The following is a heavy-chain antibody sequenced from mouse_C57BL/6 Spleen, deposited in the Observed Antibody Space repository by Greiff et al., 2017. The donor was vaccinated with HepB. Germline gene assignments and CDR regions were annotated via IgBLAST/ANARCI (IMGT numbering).Heavy chain of an antibody. CDR3: ATITTVVATGFDY. D-gene: IGHD1-1*01. CDR2: IYPRDGST. V-gene: IGHV1-85*01. CDR1: GYTFTSYD. Sequence: LVESGPELVKPGASVKLSCKASGYTFTSYDINWVKQRPGQGLEWIGWIYPRDGSTKYNEKFKGKATLTVDTSSSTAYMELHSLTSEDSAVYFCATITTVVATGFDYWGQGTTLTVSS. J-gene: IGHJ2*01.